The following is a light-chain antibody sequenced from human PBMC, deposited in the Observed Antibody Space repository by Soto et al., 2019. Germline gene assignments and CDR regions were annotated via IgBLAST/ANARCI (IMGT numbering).Light chain of an antibody. J-gene: IGLJ2*01. V-gene: IGLV6-57*04. CDR2: EDV. CDR3: QSYDCSNYLV. Sequence: NFMLTQPPSVSDSPGKTVTISCTRSSGSLAANYVHWYQQRPGRAPTILMYEDVARPPAVPDRFSGSIDTSSTSASLTISGLQTDDEAYYYCQSYDCSNYLVFGGGTKVTFL. CDR1: SGSLAANY.